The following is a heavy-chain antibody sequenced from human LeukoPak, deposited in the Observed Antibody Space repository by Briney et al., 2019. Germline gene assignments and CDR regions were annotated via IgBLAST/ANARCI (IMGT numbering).Heavy chain of an antibody. J-gene: IGHJ3*02. Sequence: GGSLRLSCAASGFTFSSYAMHWVRQAPGKGLEWVVVISYDGSNKYYADSVKGRFTISRDNSKNTLYLQMNSLRAEDTAVYYCARDPVRSGSPFGDAFDIWGQGTMVTVSS. CDR2: ISYDGSNK. D-gene: IGHD3-10*01. V-gene: IGHV3-30-3*01. CDR1: GFTFSSYA. CDR3: ARDPVRSGSPFGDAFDI.